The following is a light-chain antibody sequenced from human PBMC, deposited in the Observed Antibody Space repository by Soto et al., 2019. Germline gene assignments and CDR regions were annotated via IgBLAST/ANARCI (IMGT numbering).Light chain of an antibody. CDR3: QQADSLPRT. CDR2: FAF. CDR1: QDINSR. J-gene: IGKJ4*01. Sequence: DIQMTQSPSSVSASVGDRVTITCRASQDINSRLAWYQQKPGKAPKLLIYFAFNLESGVPSRFMGSGSGTDFTLTITSLQPEDFATYYCQQADSLPRTFGGGNKVEIQ. V-gene: IGKV1-12*01.